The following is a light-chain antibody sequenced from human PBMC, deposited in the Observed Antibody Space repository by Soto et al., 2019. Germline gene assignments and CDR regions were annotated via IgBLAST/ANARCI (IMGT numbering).Light chain of an antibody. Sequence: EIVLTQSPGTLLLSPGERATISCRASQSIGSNYLTWYQQKPGQAPRLLIYGTSSRATGIPDRFSGSESGTDFTLTISRLEPEDFAVYYCQQYDDSVTFGGGTKVDIK. V-gene: IGKV3-20*01. CDR3: QQYDDSVT. J-gene: IGKJ4*01. CDR2: GTS. CDR1: QSIGSNY.